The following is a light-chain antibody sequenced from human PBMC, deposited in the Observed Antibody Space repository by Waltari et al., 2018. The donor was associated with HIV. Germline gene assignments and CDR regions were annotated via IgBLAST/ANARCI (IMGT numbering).Light chain of an antibody. J-gene: IGLJ1*01. V-gene: IGLV2-23*02. CDR2: EVS. Sequence: QSALTQPASVSGSPGQSITISCTGTSSDVGRYNLVSWYQQYPGKVPKLMLYEVSKRPSGVSNRFSGSKSGNTAALTISGLQAEDEADYYCCSYAGSSTPFVFGTATKVTVL. CDR3: CSYAGSSTPFV. CDR1: SSDVGRYNL.